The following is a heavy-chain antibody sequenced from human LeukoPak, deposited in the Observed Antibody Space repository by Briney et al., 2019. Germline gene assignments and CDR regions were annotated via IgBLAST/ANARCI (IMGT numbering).Heavy chain of an antibody. D-gene: IGHD3-22*01. V-gene: IGHV3-30*03. CDR3: ATLPYYYDSSGSYYFDY. J-gene: IGHJ4*02. CDR2: ISYDGSNK. Sequence: GGSLRLSCAASGFTFSSYGMHWVRQAPGKGLEWVAVISYDGSNKYYADSVKGRFTISRDNAKNSLYLQMNSLRAEDTALYYCATLPYYYDSSGSYYFDYWGQGTLVTVSS. CDR1: GFTFSSYG.